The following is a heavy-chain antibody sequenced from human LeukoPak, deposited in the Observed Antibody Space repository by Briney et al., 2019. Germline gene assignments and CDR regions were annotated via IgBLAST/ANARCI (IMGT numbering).Heavy chain of an antibody. CDR1: GGSISSSSYY. Sequence: SETLSLTCTVSGGSISSSSYYWGWIRQPPGKGLEWIGSIYYSGSTYYNPSLKSRATISLDTSKNQLSLNLRSVTAADTAVYYCARGSGSYVGWFDPWGQGTLVTVSS. CDR3: ARGSGSYVGWFDP. V-gene: IGHV4-39*07. J-gene: IGHJ5*02. CDR2: IYYSGST. D-gene: IGHD3-10*01.